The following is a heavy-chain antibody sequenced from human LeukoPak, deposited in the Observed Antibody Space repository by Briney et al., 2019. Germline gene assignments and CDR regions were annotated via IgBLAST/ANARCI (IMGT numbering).Heavy chain of an antibody. CDR3: ARRAGAYTHPYDY. J-gene: IGHJ4*02. V-gene: IGHV3-23*01. CDR1: GFSFSNYG. CDR2: IIGSGGTT. D-gene: IGHD3-16*01. Sequence: PGGSLRLSCVASGFSFSNYGMNWVRQAPGKGLEWVSGIIGSGGTTYYADSVKGRFTISIDNSKNTLYLQMNSLRAEDTAVYYCARRAGAYTHPYDYWGQGTLVTVS.